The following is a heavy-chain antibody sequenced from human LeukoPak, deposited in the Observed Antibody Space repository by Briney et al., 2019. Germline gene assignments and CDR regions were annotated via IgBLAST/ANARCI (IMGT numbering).Heavy chain of an antibody. D-gene: IGHD1-26*01. Sequence: ASVKVSCKASGYTFTGYYMHWVRQAPGQGLEWMGWISAGNGNTKFSQNFRGRVTFISNTSATTAFMELSSLRSEDAAVYYCARDSGSGNNDYWGQGTLVTVSS. V-gene: IGHV1-3*01. CDR2: ISAGNGNT. J-gene: IGHJ4*02. CDR1: GYTFTGYY. CDR3: ARDSGSGNNDY.